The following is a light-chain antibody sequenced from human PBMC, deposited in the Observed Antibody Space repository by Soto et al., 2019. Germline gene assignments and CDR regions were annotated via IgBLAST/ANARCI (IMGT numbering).Light chain of an antibody. CDR1: QSISSW. Sequence: GDRVTITCRASQSISSWLAWYQQKPGKAPKLLIYDASSLESGVPSRFSGSGSGTEFTLTISSLQPDDFATYYCQQYNSYRYTFGQGTKLEI. CDR2: DAS. CDR3: QQYNSYRYT. J-gene: IGKJ2*01. V-gene: IGKV1-5*01.